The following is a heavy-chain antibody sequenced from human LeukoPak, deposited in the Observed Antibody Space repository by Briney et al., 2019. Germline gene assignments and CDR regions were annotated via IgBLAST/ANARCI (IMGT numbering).Heavy chain of an antibody. CDR3: ATPEPGITMVRGVIAAFDY. CDR1: GFTFSSYA. D-gene: IGHD3-10*01. J-gene: IGHJ4*02. V-gene: IGHV3-30-3*01. Sequence: GRSLRLSCAASGFTFSSYAMHWVRQAPGKGLEWVAVISYDGSNKYYADSVKGRFTISRDNSKNTLYLQINSLRAEDTAVYYCATPEPGITMVRGVIAAFDYWGQGTLVTVSS. CDR2: ISYDGSNK.